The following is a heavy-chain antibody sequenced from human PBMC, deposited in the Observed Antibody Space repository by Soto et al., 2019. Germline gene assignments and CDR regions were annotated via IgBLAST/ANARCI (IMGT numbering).Heavy chain of an antibody. D-gene: IGHD3-10*01. V-gene: IGHV1-3*01. CDR3: TRDPGRSWFDP. CDR1: GYTFTTYT. J-gene: IGHJ5*02. CDR2: INPGNGDT. Sequence: ASVKVSCKASGYTFTTYTLQWLRQAPGQRPEWMGWINPGNGDTKYSQTFQGRVTITSDTSASTAYMELSSLRSEDTAVYYCTRDPGRSWFDPWGQGTLVTVSS.